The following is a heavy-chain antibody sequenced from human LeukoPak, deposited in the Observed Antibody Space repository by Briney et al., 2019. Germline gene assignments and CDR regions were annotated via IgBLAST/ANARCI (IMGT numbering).Heavy chain of an antibody. J-gene: IGHJ3*02. D-gene: IGHD3-22*01. CDR1: GLTFSSYS. CDR2: ISSSSSII. Sequence: GGSLRLSCAASGLTFSSYSMNWVRQAPGKGLEWVSYISSSSSIIYYANSVKGRFTISRDNAKNSLYLQMDSLRDEDTAVYYCARGVEGSYYYDSSGKGNALDIWGQGTMVTVSS. V-gene: IGHV3-48*02. CDR3: ARGVEGSYYYDSSGKGNALDI.